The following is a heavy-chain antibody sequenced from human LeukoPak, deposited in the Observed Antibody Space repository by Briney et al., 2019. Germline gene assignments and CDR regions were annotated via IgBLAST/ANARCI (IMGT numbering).Heavy chain of an antibody. V-gene: IGHV4-39*07. CDR3: ARDDSYGYFDY. CDR1: GDSIGSSNYY. D-gene: IGHD4-17*01. J-gene: IGHJ4*02. CDR2: ISYSGSA. Sequence: SETLSFTCTVSGDSIGSSNYYWGWIRQPPGKGLVWIGSISYSGSADYNPSLKSRVTISLDTSKNQFSLKLTSVTTADTAVYYCARDDSYGYFDYWGQGTLVTVSS.